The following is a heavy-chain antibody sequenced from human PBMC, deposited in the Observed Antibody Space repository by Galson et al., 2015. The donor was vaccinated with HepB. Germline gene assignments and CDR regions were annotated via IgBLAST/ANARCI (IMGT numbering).Heavy chain of an antibody. V-gene: IGHV1-2*06. CDR2: IDPSSGGT. CDR3: ARGGMATIGGPTFDS. Sequence: SVKVSCKASGYTFTAHYMHWVRQAPGQGLEYMGRIDPSSGGTNYVEKFQGRVTMSRDTSTNTVYMELSSLTLDDTAVYYCARGGMATIGGPTFDSWGQGTLVTVSS. CDR1: GYTFTAHY. J-gene: IGHJ4*02. D-gene: IGHD5-24*01.